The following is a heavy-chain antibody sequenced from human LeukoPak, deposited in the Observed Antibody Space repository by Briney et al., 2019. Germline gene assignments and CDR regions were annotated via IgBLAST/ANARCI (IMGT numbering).Heavy chain of an antibody. CDR3: ARDLEVAAAGIDY. D-gene: IGHD6-13*01. J-gene: IGHJ4*02. CDR1: GFTFSSYD. CDR2: ISSSSSYT. V-gene: IGHV3-21*05. Sequence: GRSLRLSCASSGFTFSSYDMHWVRQAPGKGLEWVSYISSSSSYTNYADSVKGRFTISRDNAKNPLYLQMNSLRAEDTAVYYCARDLEVAAAGIDYWGQGTLVTVSS.